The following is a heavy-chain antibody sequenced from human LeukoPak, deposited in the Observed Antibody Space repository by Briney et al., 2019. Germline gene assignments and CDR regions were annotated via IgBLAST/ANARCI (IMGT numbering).Heavy chain of an antibody. Sequence: SETLSLTCTVSGGSISSSGYYWGWIRQPPGKGLEWIGSIYSSGSAYFSPSLKSRVTISVDTSKSQFSLKVSSVTAADTAVYYCARLRGYSYGYCDYWGQGTLVTVSS. J-gene: IGHJ4*02. CDR2: IYSSGSA. CDR3: ARLRGYSYGYCDY. V-gene: IGHV4-39*01. CDR1: GGSISSSGYY. D-gene: IGHD5-18*01.